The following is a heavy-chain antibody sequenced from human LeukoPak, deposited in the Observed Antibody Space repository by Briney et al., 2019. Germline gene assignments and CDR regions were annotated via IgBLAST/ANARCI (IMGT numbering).Heavy chain of an antibody. CDR3: ATAPNWNDAPFDY. CDR2: FDPEDGET. Sequence: ASVKVSCKVSGYTLTELSMHWVRQAPGKGLEWMGGFDPEDGETIYAQKFQGRVTMTEDTSTDAAYMELSSLRSEDTAVYYCATAPNWNDAPFDYWGQGTLVTVSS. D-gene: IGHD1-20*01. J-gene: IGHJ4*02. CDR1: GYTLTELS. V-gene: IGHV1-24*01.